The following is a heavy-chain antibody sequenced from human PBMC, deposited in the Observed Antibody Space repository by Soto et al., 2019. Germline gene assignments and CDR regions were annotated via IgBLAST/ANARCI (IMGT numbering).Heavy chain of an antibody. Sequence: QMQLQESGPGLVKPSQTLSLTCNVSGGSISSGTSYWTWIRQHPGEGLEWIGHIYFTGATYSNPSLRSRLTMSVDTSKNQFSLKSSSVTAADTATYYCASIPRRGYSYGIDYWGQGTLVTVSS. V-gene: IGHV4-31*03. CDR2: IYFTGAT. D-gene: IGHD2-21*02. J-gene: IGHJ4*02. CDR3: ASIPRRGYSYGIDY. CDR1: GGSISSGTSY.